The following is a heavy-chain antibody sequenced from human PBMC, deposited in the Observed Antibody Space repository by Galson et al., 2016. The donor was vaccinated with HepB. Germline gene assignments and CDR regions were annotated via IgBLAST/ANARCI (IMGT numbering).Heavy chain of an antibody. J-gene: IGHJ1*01. CDR1: GFTFSSYA. D-gene: IGHD2-15*01. CDR3: AKGAYSLPENFQH. Sequence: SLRLSCAASGFTFSSYAMNWVRQPPGQGLEWLSSIRGSVGTTYYAASLKGRFTISRDNSKRTPYLQMNSRIAENTAVYDCAKGAYSLPENFQHWGQGTLVTVSS. CDR2: IRGSVGTT. V-gene: IGHV3-23*01.